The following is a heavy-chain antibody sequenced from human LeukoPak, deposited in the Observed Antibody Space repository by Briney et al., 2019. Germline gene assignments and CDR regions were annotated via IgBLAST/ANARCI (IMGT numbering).Heavy chain of an antibody. CDR2: IRYDGSDK. Sequence: GGSLRLSCAASGISLSNFGMHWVRQAPGKGLEWVAFIRYDGSDKYYADSVKGRFTISRDISKNTLFLQMNNLRAEDTAVYYCAKVPYYDSSGYYDYWGQGTLVTVSS. CDR3: AKVPYYDSSGYYDY. CDR1: GISLSNFG. J-gene: IGHJ4*02. D-gene: IGHD3-22*01. V-gene: IGHV3-30*02.